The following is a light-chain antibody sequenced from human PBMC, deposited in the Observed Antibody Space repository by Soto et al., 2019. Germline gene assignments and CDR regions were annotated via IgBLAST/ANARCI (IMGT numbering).Light chain of an antibody. CDR1: SSDVGSYSL. CDR2: EDN. V-gene: IGLV2-23*01. CDR3: CAFVRSNALL. J-gene: IGLJ2*01. Sequence: QSVLTQPASVSGSPGQSITISCTGTSSDVGSYSLVSWYQHHPGKAPKFIIYEDNKRPSGVSNRFSGSKSGNTASLTISGLQAEDEADYYCCAFVRSNALLFGGGTKVTVL.